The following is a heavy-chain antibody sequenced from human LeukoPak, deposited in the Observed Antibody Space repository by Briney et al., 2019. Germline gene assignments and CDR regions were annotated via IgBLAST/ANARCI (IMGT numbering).Heavy chain of an antibody. D-gene: IGHD2-2*01. V-gene: IGHV3-21*01. CDR3: ARDFVVVAAATSLDY. J-gene: IGHJ4*02. CDR2: ISSNSAYI. CDR1: GFSFTNYR. Sequence: GGSLRLSCAASGFSFTNYRMNWVREAPGRGLEWVSSISSNSAYIYYADSVKGRFTISRDNAKNSLYLQLNSLSAEDTAVYYCARDFVVVAAATSLDYWGQGTLVTVSS.